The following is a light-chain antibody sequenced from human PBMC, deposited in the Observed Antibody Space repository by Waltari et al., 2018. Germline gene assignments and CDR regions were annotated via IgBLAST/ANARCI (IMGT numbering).Light chain of an antibody. V-gene: IGLV4-69*01. CDR2: VNRDGSH. Sequence: QPGKGPWVLMKVNRDGSHRKGDDIPDRFSGSGSGPERYLTISSLQSEDEADYYWETGGHGTWVFGGGTKLTVL. CDR3: ETGGHGTWV. J-gene: IGLJ3*02.